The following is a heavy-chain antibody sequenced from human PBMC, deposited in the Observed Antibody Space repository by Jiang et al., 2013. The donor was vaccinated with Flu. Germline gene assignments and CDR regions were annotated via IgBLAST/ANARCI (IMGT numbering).Heavy chain of an antibody. D-gene: IGHD6-6*01. Sequence: SGAEVKKPGASVKVSCKASGYTFTSYYMHWVRQAPGQGLEWMGIINPSGGSTSYAQKFQGRVTMTRDTSTSTVYMELSSLRSEDTAVYYCARDPSIAARPGDSSWFDPGAREPWSPS. J-gene: IGHJ5*02. CDR3: ARDPSIAARPGDSSWFDP. CDR2: INPSGGST. CDR1: GYTFTSYY. V-gene: IGHV1-46*01.